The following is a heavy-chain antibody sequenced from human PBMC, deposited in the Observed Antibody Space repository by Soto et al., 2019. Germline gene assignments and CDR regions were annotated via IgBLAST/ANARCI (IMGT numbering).Heavy chain of an antibody. CDR3: TRDPYGGSRYYLDS. V-gene: IGHV3-33*01. Sequence: PGGSLRLSCAASGFSFSNYAMHWVRQAPGKGLEWVAVIWYDGSNKYYADSVKGRFTISKDNSQTTVYLQMNSLRAEDTAVYYCTRDPYGGSRYYLDSWGQGTLVTV. CDR2: IWYDGSNK. D-gene: IGHD1-26*01. J-gene: IGHJ4*02. CDR1: GFSFSNYA.